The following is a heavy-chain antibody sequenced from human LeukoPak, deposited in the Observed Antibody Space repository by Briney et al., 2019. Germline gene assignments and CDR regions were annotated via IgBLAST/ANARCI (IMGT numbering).Heavy chain of an antibody. CDR1: GYSISSGYY. V-gene: IGHV4-38-2*02. J-gene: IGHJ4*02. CDR2: IYHSGST. D-gene: IGHD3-10*02. CDR3: ARGAYYYVSRERIVYYFDY. Sequence: KPSETLSLTCTVSGYSISSGYYWGWIRQPPGKGLEWIGSIYHSGSTYYNPSLKSRVTISVDTSTNQFSLKLSSVTAADTAVYYCARGAYYYVSRERIVYYFDYWGQGTLVTVSS.